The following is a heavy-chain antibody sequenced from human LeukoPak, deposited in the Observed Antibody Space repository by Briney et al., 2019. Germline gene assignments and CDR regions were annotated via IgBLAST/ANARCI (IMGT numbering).Heavy chain of an antibody. CDR2: ISAYNGNT. CDR1: AYTFTSYG. D-gene: IGHD3-10*01. J-gene: IGHJ5*02. CDR3: ARRWAMVRGVIGNWFDP. Sequence: ASVNVSCKASAYTFTSYGIGWVRQAPGQGLEWMGWISAYNGNTNYAQKRHGRVTMTTHTSTSTAYMELRSLRSDDTAVYYCARRWAMVRGVIGNWFDPWGQGTLVTVSS. V-gene: IGHV1-18*01.